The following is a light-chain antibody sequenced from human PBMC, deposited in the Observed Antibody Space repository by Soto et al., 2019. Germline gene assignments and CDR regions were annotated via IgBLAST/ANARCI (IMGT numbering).Light chain of an antibody. Sequence: EIVFTQSPGTLSLSPGEIATLSCRASQSVSSSYLAWYQQKPGQAPRLLIYGASSRATGIPHRFSGGGSGTDFTLTISRLEPEDFAIYYCQPYGSLPPITVGPGTRLES. CDR1: QSVSSSY. J-gene: IGKJ5*01. CDR2: GAS. V-gene: IGKV3-20*01. CDR3: QPYGSLPPIT.